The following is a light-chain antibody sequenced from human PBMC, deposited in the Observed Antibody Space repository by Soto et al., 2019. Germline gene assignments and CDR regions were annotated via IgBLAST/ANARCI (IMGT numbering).Light chain of an antibody. CDR2: DVA. J-gene: IGLJ1*01. CDR1: SADVGTSNF. Sequence: QSALTQPPSASGSPGQSITISCTGISADVGTSNFVSWYQHHPGKAPRLILYDVANRPSGVSNRFSGSKSGDTASLTISGLQADDEAAYYCSSYPRGPLYVFGTGTKVTVL. V-gene: IGLV2-14*03. CDR3: SSYPRGPLYV.